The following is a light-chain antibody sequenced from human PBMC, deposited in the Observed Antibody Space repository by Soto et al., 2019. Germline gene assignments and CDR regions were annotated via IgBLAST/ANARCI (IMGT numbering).Light chain of an antibody. V-gene: IGKV3-11*01. J-gene: IGKJ5*01. Sequence: EIVLTQSPATLSLSPGERATLSCRASQSVSSYLAWYQQKPGQAPSLLIYDASNRATGIPARFSGSGSGTDFTPTINSLEPEDFAVSYCQQRGNWPPTFGQGTRLDIK. CDR1: QSVSSY. CDR3: QQRGNWPPT. CDR2: DAS.